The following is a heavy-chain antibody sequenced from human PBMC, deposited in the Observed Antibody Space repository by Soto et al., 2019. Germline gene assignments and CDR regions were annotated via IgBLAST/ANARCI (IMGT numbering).Heavy chain of an antibody. CDR1: GGTFSSYA. CDR2: IIPIFGTA. CDR3: ARGGPRTKWLLPPRPFDY. V-gene: IGHV1-69*01. Sequence: QVQLVQCGAEVKKPGSSVKVSCKASGGTFSSYAISWVRQAPGQGLEWMGGIIPIFGTANYAQKFQGRVTITADESTSTAYMELSSLRSEDTAVYYCARGGPRTKWLLPPRPFDYWGQGTLVTVSS. D-gene: IGHD3-22*01. J-gene: IGHJ4*02.